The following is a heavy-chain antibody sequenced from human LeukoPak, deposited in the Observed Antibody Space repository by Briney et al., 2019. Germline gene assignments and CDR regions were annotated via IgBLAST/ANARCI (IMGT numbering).Heavy chain of an antibody. D-gene: IGHD2-21*01. CDR2: IYENGGTT. Sequence: GGSLRLSCVGSGFTFRSHAMSWVRQAPEKGLEFVSGIYENGGTTYYADSVKGRFSISRDNSKNTLYLQMDSLRGEGTAVYYCAKDFRIGYSAHFDYWGQGALVTVSS. CDR3: AKDFRIGYSAHFDY. J-gene: IGHJ4*02. CDR1: GFTFRSHA. V-gene: IGHV3-23*01.